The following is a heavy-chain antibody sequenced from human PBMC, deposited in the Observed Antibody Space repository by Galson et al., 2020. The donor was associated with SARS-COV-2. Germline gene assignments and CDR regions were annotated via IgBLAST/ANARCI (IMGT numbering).Heavy chain of an antibody. J-gene: IGHJ4*02. V-gene: IGHV3-74*01. CDR3: ARGDMGNDYFDY. CDR2: IYSEGSST. CDR1: GFTFSSYS. D-gene: IGHD7-27*01. Sequence: LSLTCAASGFTFSSYSMNWVRQAPGKGLVWVSRIYSEGSSTSYADSVKGRFTISGDNAKNTLYLQMNSLRAEDTAVYYCARGDMGNDYFDYWGQGTLVTVSS.